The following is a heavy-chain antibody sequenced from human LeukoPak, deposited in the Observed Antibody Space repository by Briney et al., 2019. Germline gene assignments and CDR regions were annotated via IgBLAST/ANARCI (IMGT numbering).Heavy chain of an antibody. J-gene: IGHJ4*02. D-gene: IGHD2-15*01. CDR2: ISYDGSNK. CDR3: AKEAGFYCSGGSCDPDFDY. V-gene: IGHV3-30*18. CDR1: GFTFSSYG. Sequence: GGSLRLSCAASGFTFSSYGMHWVRQAPGKGLEWVAVISYDGSNKYYADSVKGRFTISRDNSKNTLYLQMNSLRAEDTAMYYCAKEAGFYCSGGSCDPDFDYWGQGTLVTISS.